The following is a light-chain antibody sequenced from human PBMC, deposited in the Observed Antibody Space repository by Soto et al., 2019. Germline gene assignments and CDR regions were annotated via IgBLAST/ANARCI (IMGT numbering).Light chain of an antibody. CDR1: SSNIGNNY. J-gene: IGLJ1*01. Sequence: QSVLTQPPSVSAAPGQTVTISCSGSSSNIGNNYVSWYQQLPGTAPKLLIYENNKRPSGIPDRFSGSKSGTSATLGITGLRTGDEADYYCGTWDSSLSAGVFGTGTKVTVL. CDR2: ENN. V-gene: IGLV1-51*02. CDR3: GTWDSSLSAGV.